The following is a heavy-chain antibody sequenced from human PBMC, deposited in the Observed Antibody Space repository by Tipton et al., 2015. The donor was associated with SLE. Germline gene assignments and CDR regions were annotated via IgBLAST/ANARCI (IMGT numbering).Heavy chain of an antibody. Sequence: TLSLTCTVSGGSISSGSYYWTWIRQPAGKGLEWIGRIYSSGSTNYNPSLRSRVTISVDTSKNQFSLKLSSVTAADTAVYYCARGNYGGNPGAFDIWGQGTMVTVSS. D-gene: IGHD4-23*01. J-gene: IGHJ3*02. CDR2: IYSSGST. CDR3: ARGNYGGNPGAFDI. V-gene: IGHV4-61*02. CDR1: GGSISSGSYY.